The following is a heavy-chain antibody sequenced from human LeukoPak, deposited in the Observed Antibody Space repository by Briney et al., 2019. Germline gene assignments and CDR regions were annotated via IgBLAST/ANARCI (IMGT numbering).Heavy chain of an antibody. J-gene: IGHJ4*02. CDR2: ISPSGGST. D-gene: IGHD1-14*01. CDR3: ARGAPNRDDY. V-gene: IGHV1-46*01. Sequence: ASVKLSCKAFGYTFTGYWMHWVRQAPGQGPEWMGVISPSGGSTIYAQKFKGRVTLTRDMSTSTDYLELSSLRSEDTAVYYCARGAPNRDDYWGQGTLVTVSS. CDR1: GYTFTGYW.